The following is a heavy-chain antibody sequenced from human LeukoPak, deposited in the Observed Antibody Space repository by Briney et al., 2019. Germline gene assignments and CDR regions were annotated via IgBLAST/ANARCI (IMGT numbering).Heavy chain of an antibody. Sequence: SQTLSLTCAISGDSVSSNSATWSWIRQSPSRGLEWLGRIYYRSKWFNGYRDSMKSRVTMDPDTSKNQLSLQLKSVTPDDTAVYYCARGRPMGGIGFDYWGQGTLVTVSS. CDR2: IYYRSKWFN. D-gene: IGHD2-15*01. CDR3: ARGRPMGGIGFDY. V-gene: IGHV6-1*01. J-gene: IGHJ4*02. CDR1: GDSVSSNSAT.